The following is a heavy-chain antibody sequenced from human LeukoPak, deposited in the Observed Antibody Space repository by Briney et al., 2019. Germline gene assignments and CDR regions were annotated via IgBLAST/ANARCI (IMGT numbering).Heavy chain of an antibody. J-gene: IGHJ6*03. D-gene: IGHD3-9*01. V-gene: IGHV3-74*01. CDR3: AREYFDPSDYYYYMDV. CDR1: GFTFSSYW. Sequence: PGGSLRLSCAASGFTFSSYWMHWVRQAPGKGLVWVSRINSDGSSTSYADSVKGRFTISRDNAKNTVYLQMNSLRAEDTAMYYCAREYFDPSDYYYYMDVWGKGTTVTVSS. CDR2: INSDGSST.